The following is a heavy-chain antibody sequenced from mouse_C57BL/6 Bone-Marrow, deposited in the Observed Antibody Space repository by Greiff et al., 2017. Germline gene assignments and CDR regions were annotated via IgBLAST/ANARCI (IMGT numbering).Heavy chain of an antibody. D-gene: IGHD2-4*01. CDR3: ARNYDYDLAWFAY. CDR2: IYPGRGST. J-gene: IGHJ3*01. Sequence: QVQLQQPGAELVKPGASVKMSCKASGYTFTSYWITWVKQRPGQGLEWIGDIYPGRGSTNYNEKFKSKATLTVDTSSSTSYMQLSSLTSEDSAVYYCARNYDYDLAWFAYWGQGTLVTVSA. CDR1: GYTFTSYW. V-gene: IGHV1-55*01.